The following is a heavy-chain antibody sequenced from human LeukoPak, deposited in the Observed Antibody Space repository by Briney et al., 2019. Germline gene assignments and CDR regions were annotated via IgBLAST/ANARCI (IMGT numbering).Heavy chain of an antibody. Sequence: GGSLRLSCAASGFTFSDYYMSWIRQAPGRGLEWVSYISSSGSTIYYADSVKGRFTISRDNAKNSLYLQMNSLRAEDTAVYYCARDGSERWPQYYFDYWGQGTLVTVSS. CDR1: GFTFSDYY. CDR3: ARDGSERWPQYYFDY. J-gene: IGHJ4*02. V-gene: IGHV3-11*01. CDR2: ISSSGSTI. D-gene: IGHD1-26*01.